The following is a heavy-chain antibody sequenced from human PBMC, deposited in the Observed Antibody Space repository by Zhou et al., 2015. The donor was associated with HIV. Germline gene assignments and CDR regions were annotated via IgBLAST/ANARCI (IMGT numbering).Heavy chain of an antibody. J-gene: IGHJ5*02. CDR2: IIPIFGTA. CDR1: GGTFSSYA. CDR3: ARDGVPRGGASGSGRFWTQFDP. Sequence: QVQLVQSGAEVKKPGSSVKVSCKASGGTFSSYAISWVRQAPGQGLEWMGGIIPIFGTANYAQKFQGRVTITADESTSTAYMELSSLRSEDTAVYYCARDGVPRGGASGSGRFWTQFDPVGPGNPGHRSP. D-gene: IGHD3-10*01. V-gene: IGHV1-69*01.